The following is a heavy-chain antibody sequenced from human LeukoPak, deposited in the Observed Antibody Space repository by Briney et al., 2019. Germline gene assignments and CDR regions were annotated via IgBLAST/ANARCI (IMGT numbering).Heavy chain of an antibody. V-gene: IGHV3-21*01. CDR2: ISSSSSYI. CDR1: GFTFSSYS. Sequence: GGSLRLSCAASGFTFSSYSMNWVRQAPGKGLEWVSSISSSSSYIYYAHSVKGRFTISRDNAKNSLYLQMNSLRAEDTAVYYCARYAGDDYWGQGTLVTVSS. CDR3: ARYAGDDY. J-gene: IGHJ4*02.